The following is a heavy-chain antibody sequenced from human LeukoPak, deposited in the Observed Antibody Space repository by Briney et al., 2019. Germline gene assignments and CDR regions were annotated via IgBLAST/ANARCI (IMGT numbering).Heavy chain of an antibody. CDR3: ARCRPRYSSNHYYYYMDV. CDR2: IYTSGST. J-gene: IGHJ6*03. V-gene: IGHV4-4*07. CDR1: GGSISSYY. D-gene: IGHD6-13*01. Sequence: MTSETLSLTCTVSGGSISSYYWSWIRQPAGKGLEWIGRIYTSGSTNYNPSLKSRVTMSVDTSKNQFSPTLSSVTAADTAVYYCARCRPRYSSNHYYYYMDVWGKGTTVTVSS.